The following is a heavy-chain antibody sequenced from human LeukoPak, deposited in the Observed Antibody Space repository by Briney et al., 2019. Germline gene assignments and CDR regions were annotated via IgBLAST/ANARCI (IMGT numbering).Heavy chain of an antibody. CDR1: GFTFSSYG. J-gene: IGHJ6*02. D-gene: IGHD4-23*01. CDR2: IWFHGSNK. CDR3: ARDRATVVTPHYYHGMDV. Sequence: GGSLRLSCAASGFTFSSYGMHWVRQAPGKGLEWVAVIWFHGSNKYYVDSVKGRFTISRDNSKITLYLQMNSLRVEDTAVYYCARDRATVVTPHYYHGMDVWGQGTTVTVSS. V-gene: IGHV3-33*01.